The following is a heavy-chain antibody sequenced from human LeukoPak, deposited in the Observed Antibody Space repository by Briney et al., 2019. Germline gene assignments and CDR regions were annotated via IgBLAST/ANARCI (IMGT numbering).Heavy chain of an antibody. D-gene: IGHD6-19*01. J-gene: IGHJ2*01. CDR3: ARHGRSGWSGNILNWYFDL. V-gene: IGHV4-59*08. CDR1: GGSISSYY. CDR2: IYYSGST. Sequence: PSETLSLTCTVSGGSISSYYWSWIRQPPGKGPEWIGYIYYSGSTNYNPSLKSRVTISVDTSKNQFSLKLSSVTAADTAVYYCARHGRSGWSGNILNWYFDLWGRGTLATVSS.